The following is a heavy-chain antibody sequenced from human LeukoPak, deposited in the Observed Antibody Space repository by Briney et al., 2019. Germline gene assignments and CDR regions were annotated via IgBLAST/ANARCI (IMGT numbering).Heavy chain of an antibody. CDR2: IRSKAYGGTT. J-gene: IGHJ3*02. CDR3: TEAGTNPDAFDI. Sequence: GRSLRLSCTASGFTFGDYAMSWSRQAPGKGLEWVGFIRSKAYGGTTEYAASVKGRFTISRDDSKSIAYLQMNSLKTEDTAVYYCTEAGTNPDAFDIWGQGTMVTVSS. V-gene: IGHV3-49*03. CDR1: GFTFGDYA. D-gene: IGHD1-1*01.